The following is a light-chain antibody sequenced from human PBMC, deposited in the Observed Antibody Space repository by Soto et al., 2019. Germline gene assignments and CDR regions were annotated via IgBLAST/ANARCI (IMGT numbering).Light chain of an antibody. CDR3: GTWDSSLSVYV. Sequence: QSVLTQPPSVSAAPGQKVTISCSGSSSNIGNNYVSWYQQLPGTAPKLLIYDNNKRPSGIPDRFSGSKSGTSATLGITGLQTGDEADYYSGTWDSSLSVYVFGTGTKVTV. J-gene: IGLJ1*01. CDR2: DNN. V-gene: IGLV1-51*01. CDR1: SSNIGNNY.